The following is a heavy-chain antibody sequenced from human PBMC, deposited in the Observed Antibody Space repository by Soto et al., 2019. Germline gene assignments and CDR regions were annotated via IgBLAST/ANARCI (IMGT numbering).Heavy chain of an antibody. J-gene: IGHJ4*02. CDR2: ISYDGSNK. CDR1: GFTFSSYA. V-gene: IGHV3-30-3*01. Sequence: QVQLVESGGGVVQPGRSLRLSCAASGFTFSSYAMHWVRQAPCKGLEWVAVISYDGSNKYYADSVKGRFTISRDNSKNTLYLQMNSLRAEDTAVYYCAREETSHYELYYCDYWGQGTLVTVSS. CDR3: AREETSHYELYYCDY. D-gene: IGHD1-26*01.